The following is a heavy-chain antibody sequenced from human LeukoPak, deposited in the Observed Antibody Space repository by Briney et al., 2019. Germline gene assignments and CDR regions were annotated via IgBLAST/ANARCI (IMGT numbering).Heavy chain of an antibody. CDR2: ISAYNGNT. CDR1: GYTFTSYG. CDR3: ARPYQDSPGFYYYFMDV. J-gene: IGHJ6*03. D-gene: IGHD2-2*01. V-gene: IGHV1-18*01. Sequence: ASVKVSCKASGYTFTSYGISWVRQAPGQGLEWMGWISAYNGNTNYAQKLQGRVTMTTDTSTSTAYMELRSLRSDDTAVYYCARPYQDSPGFYYYFMDVWGKGTTVTVSS.